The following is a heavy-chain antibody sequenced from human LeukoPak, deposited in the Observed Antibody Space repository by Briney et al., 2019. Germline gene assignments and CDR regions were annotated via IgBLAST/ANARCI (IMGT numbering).Heavy chain of an antibody. CDR1: GGSFSGYY. V-gene: IGHV4-34*01. D-gene: IGHD2-15*01. Sequence: TSETLSLTCAVYGGSFSGYYWSWIRQPPGKGLEWIGEINHSGSTNYDPSLKSRVTISVDTSKNQFSLKLSSVTAADTAVYYCARHVFGGYIDYWGQGTLVTVSS. CDR3: ARHVFGGYIDY. J-gene: IGHJ4*02. CDR2: INHSGST.